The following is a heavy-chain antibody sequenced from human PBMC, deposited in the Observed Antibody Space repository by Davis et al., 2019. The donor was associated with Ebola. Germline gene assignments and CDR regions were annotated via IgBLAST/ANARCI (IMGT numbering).Heavy chain of an antibody. J-gene: IGHJ4*02. Sequence: SVKVPCKTSGYPFTGYGIDWVRQAPGQTLEWLGWISPNNGDRKYAQTLQGRFTMTTDTSTRMAYLDLRSLRSDDTAVYYCVIHDPRVGNLDYWGQGTLVAVAS. CDR1: GYPFTGYG. CDR2: ISPNNGDR. V-gene: IGHV1-18*01. D-gene: IGHD1-26*01. CDR3: VIHDPRVGNLDY.